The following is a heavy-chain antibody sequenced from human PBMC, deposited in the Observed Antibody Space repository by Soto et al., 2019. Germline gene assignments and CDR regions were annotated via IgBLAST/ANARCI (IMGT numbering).Heavy chain of an antibody. J-gene: IGHJ6*02. Sequence: PGGSLRLSCAAAGFTFDDYAMHWVRQAPGKGLEWVSLISWDGGSTYYADSVKGRFTISRDNSKNSLYLQMNSLRAEDTALYYCAKNYDFWSGYYTGKGEYYYYGMDVWGQGTTVTVSS. CDR3: AKNYDFWSGYYTGKGEYYYYGMDV. D-gene: IGHD3-3*01. CDR2: ISWDGGST. V-gene: IGHV3-43D*04. CDR1: GFTFDDYA.